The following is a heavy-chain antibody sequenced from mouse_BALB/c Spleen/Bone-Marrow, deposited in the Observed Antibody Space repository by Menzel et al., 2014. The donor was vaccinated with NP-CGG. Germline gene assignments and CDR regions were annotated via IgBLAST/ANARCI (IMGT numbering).Heavy chain of an antibody. CDR1: GFTFSSYG. Sequence: EVKLMESGGDLVKPGGSLKLSCAASGFTFSSYGMSWVRQTPDKRLEWVATISRGGSHTYYPGSVKERFSISRDNAKNSLYLQLSSLKSEDTAIYYCARRGYDNSYWYFGVWGAGTTVTVSS. D-gene: IGHD2-10*02. CDR2: ISRGGSHT. V-gene: IGHV5-6*02. J-gene: IGHJ1*01. CDR3: ARRGYDNSYWYFGV.